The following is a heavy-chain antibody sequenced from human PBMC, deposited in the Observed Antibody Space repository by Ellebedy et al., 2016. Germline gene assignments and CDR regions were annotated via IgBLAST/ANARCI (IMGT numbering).Heavy chain of an antibody. D-gene: IGHD1-26*01. CDR2: ISSSSSYI. CDR1: GFTFSSYW. V-gene: IGHV3-21*01. CDR3: ASPSAGSYSSFDAFDI. J-gene: IGHJ3*02. Sequence: GGSLRLXXAASGFTFSSYWMNWVRQAPGKGLEWVSSISSSSSYIYYADSVKGRFTISRDNAKNSLYLQMNSLRAEDTAVYYCASPSAGSYSSFDAFDIWGQGTMVTVSS.